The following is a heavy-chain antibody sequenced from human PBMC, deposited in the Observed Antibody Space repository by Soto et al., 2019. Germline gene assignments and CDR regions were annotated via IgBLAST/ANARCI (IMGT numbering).Heavy chain of an antibody. Sequence: QPGGSLRLSCAASGFTFSSYAMSWVRQAPGKGLEWVSAISGSGGSTYYADSVKGRFTISRDNSKNTLYLQMNSLRAEDTAVYYCATARVAGTVGTDYWGRQTLVTVSS. CDR3: ATARVAGTVGTDY. V-gene: IGHV3-23*01. CDR1: GFTFSSYA. D-gene: IGHD6-19*01. CDR2: ISGSGGST. J-gene: IGHJ4*02.